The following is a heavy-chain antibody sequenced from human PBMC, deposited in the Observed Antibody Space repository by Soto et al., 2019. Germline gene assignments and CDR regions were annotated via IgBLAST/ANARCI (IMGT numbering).Heavy chain of an antibody. CDR3: AKDLGTHDFWSGYYTGDYYYYGMDV. J-gene: IGHJ6*02. D-gene: IGHD3-3*01. CDR1: GDTFSTYT. Sequence: VKVSCTASGDTFSTYTITWMRQAPGQGLEWMGGIIPRSATSNYAQKFQGRVTITADESTSTAYMELNSMRAEDTAVYYCAKDLGTHDFWSGYYTGDYYYYGMDVWGQGTTVTVSS. CDR2: IIPRSATS. V-gene: IGHV1-69*13.